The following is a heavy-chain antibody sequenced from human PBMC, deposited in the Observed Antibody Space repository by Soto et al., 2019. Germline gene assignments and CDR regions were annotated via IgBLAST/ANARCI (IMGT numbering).Heavy chain of an antibody. V-gene: IGHV1-69*12. J-gene: IGHJ6*02. D-gene: IGHD3-10*01. Sequence: QVQLVQSGAEVKKPGSSVKVSCKASGGTFSSYAISWVRQAPGQGLEWMGGIIPIFGTANYAQEFQGRVTITADESTSTASMELSSLRSDDTAVYYCARWALWFGEKEYYYYGMDVWGQGTTVTVSS. CDR1: GGTFSSYA. CDR2: IIPIFGTA. CDR3: ARWALWFGEKEYYYYGMDV.